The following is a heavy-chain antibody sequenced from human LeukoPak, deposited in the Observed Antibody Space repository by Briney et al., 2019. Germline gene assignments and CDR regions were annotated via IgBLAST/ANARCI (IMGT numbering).Heavy chain of an antibody. CDR2: ISWNSGSI. CDR1: GFTFDDYA. V-gene: IGHV3-9*01. CDR3: AKDLSGSFDY. Sequence: GRSLRLSCAASGFTFDDYAMHWVRQAPGKGLEWVSGISWNSGSIGYADSVMGRFTISRDNAKNSLYLQMNSLRAEDTALYYCAKDLSGSFDYWGQGTLVTVSS. J-gene: IGHJ4*02. D-gene: IGHD1-26*01.